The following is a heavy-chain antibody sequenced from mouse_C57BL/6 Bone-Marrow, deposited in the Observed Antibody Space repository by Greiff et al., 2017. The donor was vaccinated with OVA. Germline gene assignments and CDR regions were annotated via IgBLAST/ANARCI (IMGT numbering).Heavy chain of an antibody. CDR3: ARSILMAGYFDV. V-gene: IGHV1-50*01. J-gene: IGHJ1*03. Sequence: VQLQQPGAELVKPGASVKLSCKASGYTFTSYWMQWVKQRPGQGLEWIGEIDPSDSYTNYNQKFKGKATLTVDTSSSTAYMQRSSRTSEDSAVYYCARSILMAGYFDVWGTGTTVTVSS. CDR1: GYTFTSYW. CDR2: IDPSDSYT.